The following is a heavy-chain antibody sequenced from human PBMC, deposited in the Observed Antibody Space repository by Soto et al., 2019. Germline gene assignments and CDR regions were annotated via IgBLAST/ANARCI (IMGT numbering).Heavy chain of an antibody. Sequence: EVQLVESGGGLVKPGGSLRLSCAASAFTFSSYSMNWVRQAPGKGLEWVSSISSSSNYIYYADSVKGRFTVSRDNAKKSLYLQMNSLRAEDTAEYYWATDLGVRGTRWGQGTLVTVSS. D-gene: IGHD3-10*01. CDR1: AFTFSSYS. J-gene: IGHJ4*02. CDR2: ISSSSNYI. CDR3: ATDLGVRGTR. V-gene: IGHV3-21*01.